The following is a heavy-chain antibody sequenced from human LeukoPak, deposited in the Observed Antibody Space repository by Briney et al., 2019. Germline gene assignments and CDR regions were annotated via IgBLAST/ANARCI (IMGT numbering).Heavy chain of an antibody. J-gene: IGHJ4*02. V-gene: IGHV3-23*01. CDR3: SKVGSASGYAPTDY. CDR1: GFTFRSYG. D-gene: IGHD2-2*01. Sequence: GGSLRLSCAASGFTFRSYGMSWVRQAPGKGLEWVSVISADGDATYYADSVKGRSTISRDNSNNTLYLHMSSLTAEDTAVYYCSKVGSASGYAPTDYWGQGILVTVSS. CDR2: ISADGDAT.